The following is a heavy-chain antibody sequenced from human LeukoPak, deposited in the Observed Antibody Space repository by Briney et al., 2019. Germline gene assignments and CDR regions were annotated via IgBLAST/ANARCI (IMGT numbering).Heavy chain of an antibody. Sequence: PGGSLRLSCAASGITLSSYAMSWVRQAPGKALEWVSAINGSGVITYYTDSVKGRFTISRDNSKNTVYLQMNSLRAEDTAIYYCAKDSSQGGDYFDYWGQGTLVTVSS. CDR3: AKDSSQGGDYFDY. V-gene: IGHV3-23*01. CDR2: INGSGVIT. J-gene: IGHJ4*02. D-gene: IGHD3-16*01. CDR1: GITLSSYA.